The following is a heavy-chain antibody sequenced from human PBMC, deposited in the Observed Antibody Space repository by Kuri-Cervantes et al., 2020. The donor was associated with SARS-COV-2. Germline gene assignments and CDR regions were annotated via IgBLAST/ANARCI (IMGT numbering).Heavy chain of an antibody. D-gene: IGHD1/OR15-1a*01. CDR3: ARDLRTGNSLDY. V-gene: IGHV3-11*04. Sequence: GSLRLSCVASGFIFSDYYMTWIRQPPGKGLEWVSYISSSGSTIYYADSVKGRFTISRDNAKNSVYLQMNSLRAEDTAVYYCARDLRTGNSLDYRGQGTLVTVSS. CDR2: ISSSGSTI. J-gene: IGHJ4*02. CDR1: GFIFSDYY.